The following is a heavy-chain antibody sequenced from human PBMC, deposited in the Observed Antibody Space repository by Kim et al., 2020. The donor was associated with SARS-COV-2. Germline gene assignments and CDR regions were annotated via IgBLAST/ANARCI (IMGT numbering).Heavy chain of an antibody. D-gene: IGHD1-1*01. Sequence: GGSLRLSCTASGVSVTTYWMHWVRQVPGKGLQWVSRLNNGGTSSTYADFVKGRFAISRDNLKATLYLRMTRLRAEDTAVYFCARGGVTGSLLDYWGQG. CDR3: ARGGVTGSLLDY. CDR2: LNNGGTSS. V-gene: IGHV3-74*01. CDR1: GVSVTTYW. J-gene: IGHJ4*02.